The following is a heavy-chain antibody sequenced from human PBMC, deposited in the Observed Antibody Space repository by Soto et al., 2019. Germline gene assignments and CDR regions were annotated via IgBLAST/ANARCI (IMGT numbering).Heavy chain of an antibody. Sequence: GGSLRLSCAASGFTFDDYAMHWVRQAPGKGLEWVSGISWNSGSIGYADSVKGRFTISRDNAKDSLYLQMSSLRAEDTALYYCAKALYYYDSSGYYPGGYYYYGMDVWGQGTTVTVSS. J-gene: IGHJ6*02. CDR2: ISWNSGSI. D-gene: IGHD3-22*01. V-gene: IGHV3-9*01. CDR1: GFTFDDYA. CDR3: AKALYYYDSSGYYPGGYYYYGMDV.